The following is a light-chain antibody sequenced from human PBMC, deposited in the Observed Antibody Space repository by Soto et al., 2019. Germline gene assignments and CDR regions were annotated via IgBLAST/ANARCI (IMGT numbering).Light chain of an antibody. CDR3: QVWDSSTVV. V-gene: IGLV3-9*01. CDR2: RDS. J-gene: IGLJ2*01. Sequence: VLTQSPSASVTLGQTARITCGGNNIGSKNVHWYQQKPGQAPVLVIYRDSNRPSGIPERFSGSNSGNTATLTISRAQAGDEADYYCQVWDSSTVVFGGGTKLTVL. CDR1: NIGSKN.